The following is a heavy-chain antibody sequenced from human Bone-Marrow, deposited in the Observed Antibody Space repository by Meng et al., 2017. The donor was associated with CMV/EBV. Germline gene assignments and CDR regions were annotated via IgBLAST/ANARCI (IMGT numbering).Heavy chain of an antibody. CDR3: AKGHPYYYDSSGLDY. Sequence: GESPKISCAASGFTFDDYGMTWVRQAPGKGLEWVSGIRWNGDTTAYRDSVKGRFTISRDNAKNSLYLQMNSLRAEDTALYYCAKGHPYYYDSSGLDYWGQGTLVTGSS. CDR1: GFTFDDYG. D-gene: IGHD3-22*01. CDR2: IRWNGDTT. J-gene: IGHJ4*02. V-gene: IGHV3-20*04.